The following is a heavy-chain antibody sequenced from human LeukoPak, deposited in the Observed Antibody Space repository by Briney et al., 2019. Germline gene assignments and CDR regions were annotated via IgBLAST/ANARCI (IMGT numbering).Heavy chain of an antibody. CDR2: INPNSGGT. CDR3: ARDRVTMVWGVIYYYYGMDV. D-gene: IGHD3-10*01. J-gene: IGHJ6*02. CDR1: GYTFTGYY. V-gene: IGHV1-2*04. Sequence: GASVKVSCKASGYTFTGYYMHWVRQAPGQGLEWMGWINPNSGGTNYAQKFQGWVTMTRDTSISTAYMELSRLRSDDTAVYYCARDRVTMVWGVIYYYYGMDVWGQGTTVTVSS.